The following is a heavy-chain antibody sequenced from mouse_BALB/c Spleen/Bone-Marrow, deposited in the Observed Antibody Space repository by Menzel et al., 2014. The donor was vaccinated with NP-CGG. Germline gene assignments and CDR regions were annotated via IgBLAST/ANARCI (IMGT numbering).Heavy chain of an antibody. Sequence: EVQVVESGAELVKPGASVKLSCTASGFSIKDTYIHWVKQRPEQGLEWIGRIDPANGNTKYDPKFQGKATITADTSSNTAYLQLSSLTSEDTAVYYCATYYRYDRRFAYWGQGTLVTVSA. CDR3: ATYYRYDRRFAY. CDR1: GFSIKDTY. V-gene: IGHV14-3*02. CDR2: IDPANGNT. D-gene: IGHD2-14*01. J-gene: IGHJ3*01.